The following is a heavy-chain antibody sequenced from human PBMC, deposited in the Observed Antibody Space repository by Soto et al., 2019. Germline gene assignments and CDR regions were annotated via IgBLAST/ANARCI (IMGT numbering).Heavy chain of an antibody. D-gene: IGHD6-19*01. Sequence: SETLSLTCTVSGDSISASYWTWIRQPPGKGLEWIGYIYYSGSTNYNPSLKSRVTVSVDTSKNQFSLKLSSVTAADTAVYYCARLAAVAEGGWFDPWGQGTLVTVSS. V-gene: IGHV4-59*01. CDR3: ARLAAVAEGGWFDP. CDR2: IYYSGST. J-gene: IGHJ5*02. CDR1: GDSISASY.